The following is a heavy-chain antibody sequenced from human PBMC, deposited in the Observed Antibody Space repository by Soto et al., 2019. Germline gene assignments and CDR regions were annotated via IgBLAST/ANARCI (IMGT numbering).Heavy chain of an antibody. D-gene: IGHD4-4*01. CDR1: DGSVSSGSYY. CDR2: IYYSGRT. CDR3: ARGTHSYFEY. V-gene: IGHV4-61*01. J-gene: IGHJ4*02. Sequence: SQTLSLTCTVSDGSVSSGSYYWSWIRQPPGKGPEWIGYIYYSGRTNYNPPLKSRVSISVDTSKNQFSLKLSSVTAADTAVYYCARGTHSYFEYWGQGTLVTVSS.